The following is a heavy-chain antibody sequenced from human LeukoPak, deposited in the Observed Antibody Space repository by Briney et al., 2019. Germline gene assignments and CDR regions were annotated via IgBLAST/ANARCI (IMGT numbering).Heavy chain of an antibody. CDR1: GGSISSSSYY. D-gene: IGHD4-17*01. CDR3: ARHPAPYGDSWFDP. J-gene: IGHJ5*02. V-gene: IGHV4-39*01. Sequence: PSETLSLTCTVSGGSISSSSYYWGWIRQPPGKGLEWIGSFYYSGSTYYNPSLQSRVTISVDTSKNQFSLKLSSVTAADTAVYYCARHPAPYGDSWFDPWGQGTLVTVSS. CDR2: FYYSGST.